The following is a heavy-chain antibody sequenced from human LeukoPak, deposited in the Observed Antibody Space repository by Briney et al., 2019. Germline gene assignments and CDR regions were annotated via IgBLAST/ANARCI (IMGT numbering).Heavy chain of an antibody. D-gene: IGHD2-8*01. Sequence: GGSLRLSCAASGFTFSSYWMSWVRQAPGKGLEWVANIKQDGSEKYYVDSVKGRFTISRDNAKNSLYLQMKSLRAEDTGVYYCAKDGWLEWWRTPFYFDAWGQGTLVTVSS. CDR3: AKDGWLEWWRTPFYFDA. V-gene: IGHV3-7*04. CDR1: GFTFSSYW. J-gene: IGHJ4*02. CDR2: IKQDGSEK.